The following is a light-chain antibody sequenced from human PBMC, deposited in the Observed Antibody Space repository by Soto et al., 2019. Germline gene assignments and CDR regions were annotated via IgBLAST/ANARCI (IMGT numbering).Light chain of an antibody. CDR3: QHRGT. V-gene: IGKV1-5*03. J-gene: IGKJ1*01. Sequence: DIQMTQSPSTLSASVGDRVTITCRASQSIGSWLAWYQQKPGKAPNLLIYQASTLETGVPSRFSGGGSGTEFTLTISSLQADDFATYHCQHRGTFGQGTKVEIK. CDR1: QSIGSW. CDR2: QAS.